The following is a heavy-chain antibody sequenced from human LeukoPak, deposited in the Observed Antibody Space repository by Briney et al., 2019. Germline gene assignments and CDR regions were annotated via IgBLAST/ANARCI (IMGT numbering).Heavy chain of an antibody. J-gene: IGHJ5*02. V-gene: IGHV1-69*01. Sequence: SVKVSCKASGGTLSSYAISWVRQAPGQGLEWMGGIIPIFGTANYAQKFQGRVTITADESTSTAYMELSSLRSEDTAVYYCARDGGSGSYYHWFDPWGQGTLVTVSS. CDR3: ARDGGSGSYYHWFDP. CDR2: IIPIFGTA. CDR1: GGTLSSYA. D-gene: IGHD1-26*01.